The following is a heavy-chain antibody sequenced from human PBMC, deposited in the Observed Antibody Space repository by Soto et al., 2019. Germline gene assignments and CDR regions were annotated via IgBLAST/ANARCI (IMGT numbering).Heavy chain of an antibody. V-gene: IGHV3-49*04. J-gene: IGHJ4*02. Sequence: EVQLVESGGGLVQPGRSLRLSCTASGFTFGAYAMSWVRQAPGKGLEWVGFIRSKAYGGTTEYAASVKGRFTISRDDSKSIAYLQMNSLKTEDTAVYYCTRAYSSSWYVDYWGQGTLVTVSS. CDR3: TRAYSSSWYVDY. CDR1: GFTFGAYA. D-gene: IGHD6-13*01. CDR2: IRSKAYGGTT.